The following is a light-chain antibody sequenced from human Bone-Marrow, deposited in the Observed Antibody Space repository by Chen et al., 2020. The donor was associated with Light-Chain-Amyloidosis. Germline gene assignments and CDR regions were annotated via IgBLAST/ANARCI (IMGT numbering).Light chain of an antibody. CDR3: SSYTSRNTLV. J-gene: IGLJ1*01. CDR1: SSDVGGDNH. Sequence: QFALTHPASVSGSPGQSLTISCTGTSSDVGGDNHVSWYQQHPDKAPKRMIYKVTNRPTWVPDRFARAESDSTSSLTISGLQTEDEADYFCSSYTSRNTLVFASVTRVTFL. CDR2: KVT. V-gene: IGLV2-14*01.